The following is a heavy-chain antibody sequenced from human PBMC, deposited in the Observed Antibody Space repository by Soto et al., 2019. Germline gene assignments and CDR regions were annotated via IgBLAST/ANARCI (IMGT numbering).Heavy chain of an antibody. D-gene: IGHD2-15*01. Sequence: PGGSLRLSCAGSGFAFSTFAMTWVRQAPGKGLGWLSYISPGSRYPAYADSVKGRFTISRDNAKRSLYLQMMSLTAEDTAIYYCVRGGGGGLFDPWGQGTMVTVSS. CDR1: GFAFSTFA. CDR2: ISPGSRYP. CDR3: VRGGGGGLFDP. V-gene: IGHV3-21*05. J-gene: IGHJ5*02.